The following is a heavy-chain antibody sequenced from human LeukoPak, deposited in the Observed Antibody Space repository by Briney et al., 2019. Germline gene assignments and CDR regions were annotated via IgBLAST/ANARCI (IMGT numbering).Heavy chain of an antibody. CDR2: IYSGGAT. D-gene: IGHD3-9*01. V-gene: IGHV3-66*04. CDR3: ARLHYDVLTGPFDY. Sequence: GGSLRLSCAASGITVSTNYMSWVRQAPGKGLEWVSIIYSGGATFYADSVMGRFTISRENSKNTLWLQMNSLRAEDTAVYYCARLHYDVLTGPFDYWGQGTLVTVSS. CDR1: GITVSTNY. J-gene: IGHJ4*02.